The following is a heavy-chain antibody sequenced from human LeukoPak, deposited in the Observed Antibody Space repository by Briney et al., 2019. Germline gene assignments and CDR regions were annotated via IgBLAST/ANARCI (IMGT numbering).Heavy chain of an antibody. CDR3: ARGARSAYRYYGSGDTYYFDY. D-gene: IGHD3-10*01. CDR2: IYHSGST. V-gene: IGHV4-30-2*01. CDR1: GGSISSGGYS. Sequence: SQTLSLTCAVSGGSISSGGYSWSWIRQPPGKGLEWIGYIYHSGSTYYSPSLKSRVTISVDRSKNQFSLKLSSVTAADTAVYYCARGARSAYRYYGSGDTYYFDYWGQGTLVTVSS. J-gene: IGHJ4*02.